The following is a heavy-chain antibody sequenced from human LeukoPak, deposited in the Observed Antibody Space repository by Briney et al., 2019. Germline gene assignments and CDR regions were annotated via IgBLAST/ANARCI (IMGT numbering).Heavy chain of an antibody. CDR2: ISWDGGST. D-gene: IGHD4-17*01. Sequence: GGSLRLSCAASGFTFDDYTMHWVRQAPGKGLEWVSLISWDGGSTYYADSVKGRFTISRDNSKNSLYLQMNSLRTEDTALYYCAKDRGLYGPKGYFDYWGQGTLVTVSS. J-gene: IGHJ4*02. CDR3: AKDRGLYGPKGYFDY. CDR1: GFTFDDYT. V-gene: IGHV3-43*01.